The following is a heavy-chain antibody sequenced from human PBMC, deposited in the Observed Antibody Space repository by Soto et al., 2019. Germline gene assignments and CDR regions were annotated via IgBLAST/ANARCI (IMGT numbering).Heavy chain of an antibody. D-gene: IGHD6-6*01. CDR1: GGTFSSYA. CDR3: ARWAEYSNPTLDPSFDP. Sequence: SVKVSCKASGGTFSSYAISWVLQAPGQGLEWMGGIIPIFGTANYAQKFQGRVTITADESTSTAYMELSSLRSEGTAVYYCARWAEYSNPTLDPSFDPWGQGTLVTVSS. V-gene: IGHV1-69*13. J-gene: IGHJ5*02. CDR2: IIPIFGTA.